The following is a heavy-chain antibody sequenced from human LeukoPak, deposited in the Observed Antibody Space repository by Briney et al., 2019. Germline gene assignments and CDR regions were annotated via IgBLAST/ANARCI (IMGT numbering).Heavy chain of an antibody. CDR2: IIPIFGIA. CDR3: ARESEQQLVDY. D-gene: IGHD6-13*01. J-gene: IGHJ4*02. CDR1: GGTFSSYA. V-gene: IGHV1-69*04. Sequence: ASVKVSCKASGGTFSSYAISWVRQAPGRGLEWMGRIIPIFGIANYAQKFQGRVTITADKSTSTAYMELSSLRSEDTAVYYCARESEQQLVDYWGQGTLVTVSS.